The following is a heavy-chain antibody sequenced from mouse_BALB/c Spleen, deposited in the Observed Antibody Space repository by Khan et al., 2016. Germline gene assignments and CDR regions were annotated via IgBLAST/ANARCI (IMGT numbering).Heavy chain of an antibody. V-gene: IGHV3-2*02. CDR2: ISYSGST. CDR3: AREDY. J-gene: IGHJ4*01. Sequence: EVQLQESGPGLVKPSQSLSLTRTVTGYSITSDYAWNWIRQFPGNKLEWMGYISYSGSTSYNPSLKSRISITRDTSKNQFFLQLNSVTTEDTATYYCAREDYWGQGTSVTVSS. CDR1: GYSITSDYA.